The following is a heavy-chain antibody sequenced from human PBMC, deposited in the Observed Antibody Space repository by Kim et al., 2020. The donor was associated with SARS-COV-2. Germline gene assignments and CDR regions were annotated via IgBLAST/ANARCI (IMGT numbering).Heavy chain of an antibody. Sequence: GSTNYNPSLRSRVTISVDTSKNQFSLKLSSVTAADTAVYYCARGQQQLDNWGQGTLVTVSS. D-gene: IGHD6-13*01. CDR3: ARGQQQLDN. CDR2: GST. V-gene: IGHV4-34*01. J-gene: IGHJ4*02.